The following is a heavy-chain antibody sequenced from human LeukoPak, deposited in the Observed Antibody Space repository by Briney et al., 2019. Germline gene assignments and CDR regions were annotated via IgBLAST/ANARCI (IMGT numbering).Heavy chain of an antibody. D-gene: IGHD1-26*01. CDR1: GFTFGDYA. V-gene: IGHV3-49*03. CDR3: AKDSPVATR. Sequence: PGGSLRLSCTASGFTFGDYAMSWFRQAPGKGLERVGFIRSKAYGGTTEYAASVKGRFTISRDDSKSIAYLQMNSLRAEDTAVYYCAKDSPVATRWGQGALVTVSS. CDR2: IRSKAYGGTT. J-gene: IGHJ4*02.